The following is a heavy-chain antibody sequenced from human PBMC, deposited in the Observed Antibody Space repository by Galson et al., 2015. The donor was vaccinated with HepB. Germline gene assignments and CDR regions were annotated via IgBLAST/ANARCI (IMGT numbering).Heavy chain of an antibody. CDR3: ARHYCSRGACYPLFYYYALDV. CDR1: GYTFINYS. J-gene: IGHJ6*02. D-gene: IGHD2-15*01. V-gene: IGHV1-18*01. Sequence: SVKVSCKASGYTFINYSITWVRKAPGQGLEWMGWISTYNANTNYGQNVQGRVTMTTDTSTNTAYMELRSLRSDDTAVYYCARHYCSRGACYPLFYYYALDVWGQGTTVTVS. CDR2: ISTYNANT.